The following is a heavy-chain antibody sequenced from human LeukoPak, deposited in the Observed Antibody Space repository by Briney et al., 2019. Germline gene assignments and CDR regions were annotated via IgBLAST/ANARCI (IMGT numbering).Heavy chain of an antibody. CDR2: IGGGGVDT. D-gene: IGHD1-1*01. J-gene: IGHJ4*02. CDR1: VFTFSSYA. CDR3: AKDPPTTGTTFDN. V-gene: IGHV3-23*01. Sequence: PGGSLRLSCAASVFTFSSYAMSWVRQAPGKGLEWVSSIGGGGVDTYYADSVKGRFTISRDNSKNTLYLQMNSLRVEDTAVYYCAKDPPTTGTTFDNWGRGTLVTVSS.